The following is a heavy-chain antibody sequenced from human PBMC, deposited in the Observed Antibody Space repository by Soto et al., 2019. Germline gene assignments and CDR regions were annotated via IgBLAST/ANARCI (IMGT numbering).Heavy chain of an antibody. D-gene: IGHD2-2*01. CDR3: ARDLGYCSSTSCSDSYNWLDP. CDR2: IYYSGST. V-gene: IGHV4-31*03. J-gene: IGHJ5*02. Sequence: SETLSLTCTVSGGSISIGGYYWSWIRQHPGKGLEWIGYIYYSGSTYYNPSLKSRVTISVDTSKNQFSLKLSSVTAADTAVYYCARDLGYCSSTSCSDSYNWLDPWGQGTLVTVSS. CDR1: GGSISIGGYY.